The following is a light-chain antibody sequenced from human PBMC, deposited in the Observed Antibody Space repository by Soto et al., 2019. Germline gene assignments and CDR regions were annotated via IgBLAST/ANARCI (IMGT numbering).Light chain of an antibody. Sequence: DIQMTQSPSTLSGSVGDRVTITWRASQTISSWLAWYQQKPGKAPKLLIYKASTLKSGVPSRLRGSGSGTELTLTISSMQNDDFETYYCQHYNSYSEAFGQGTKVDIK. J-gene: IGKJ1*01. CDR1: QTISSW. V-gene: IGKV1-5*03. CDR3: QHYNSYSEA. CDR2: KAS.